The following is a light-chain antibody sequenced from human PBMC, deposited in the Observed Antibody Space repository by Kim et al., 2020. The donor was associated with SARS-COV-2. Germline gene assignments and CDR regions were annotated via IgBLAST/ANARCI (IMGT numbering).Light chain of an antibody. CDR3: QQYYSYPYT. CDR2: AAS. Sequence: AIRITQSPSSLSASTGDRVTITCRASQSISSYLAWYQQKPGKAPKLLIYAASTLQSGVPSRFSGSGSGTDFTLTISCLQSEDFATYYCQQYYSYPYTFGQGTKLEI. CDR1: QSISSY. V-gene: IGKV1-8*01. J-gene: IGKJ2*01.